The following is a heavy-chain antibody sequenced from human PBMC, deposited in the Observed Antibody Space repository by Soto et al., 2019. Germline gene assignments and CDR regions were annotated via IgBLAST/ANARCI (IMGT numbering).Heavy chain of an antibody. V-gene: IGHV3-21*01. J-gene: IGHJ2*01. D-gene: IGHD3-16*01. CDR2: ISTTSTYI. Sequence: EVQLVESGGGLIRPGGSLRLSCAASGFTFSTHSMNWVRQAPGKGLEWVSSISTTSTYIYYTDSVRGRFTISRDNAKNSLYLQMNSLRADDTAVYYCVRADYEDWYFDLWGRGTLVTVSS. CDR3: VRADYEDWYFDL. CDR1: GFTFSTHS.